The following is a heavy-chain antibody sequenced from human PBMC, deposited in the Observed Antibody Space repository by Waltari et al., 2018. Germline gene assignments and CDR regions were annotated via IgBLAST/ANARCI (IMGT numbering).Heavy chain of an antibody. CDR1: GYTFTGYY. CDR3: ARVVRWNNNPRQNYFDY. Sequence: QVQLVQSGAEAKKPGASVKVSCKASGYTFTGYYMHWVRQPTGQGLEWMGWSNPNSGGTNYAQKFQGRVTMTRDTSISTAYMELSRLRSDDTAVYYCARVVRWNNNPRQNYFDYWGQGTLVTVSS. V-gene: IGHV1-2*02. CDR2: SNPNSGGT. D-gene: IGHD1-1*01. J-gene: IGHJ4*02.